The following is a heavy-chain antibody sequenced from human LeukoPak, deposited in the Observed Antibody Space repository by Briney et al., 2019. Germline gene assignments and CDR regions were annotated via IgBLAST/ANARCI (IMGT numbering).Heavy chain of an antibody. J-gene: IGHJ6*03. V-gene: IGHV4-39*01. CDR1: GGSISSSSYY. CDR3: ARVDIVAIGYYYMDV. D-gene: IGHD5-12*01. CDR2: IYYSGST. Sequence: PSETLSLTCTVSGGSISSSSYYWGWIRQPPGKGLEWNRSIYYSGSTYYNPSLKSRVTISVDTSKNQFSLKLSSVTAADTAVYYCARVDIVAIGYYYMDVWGKGTTVTVSS.